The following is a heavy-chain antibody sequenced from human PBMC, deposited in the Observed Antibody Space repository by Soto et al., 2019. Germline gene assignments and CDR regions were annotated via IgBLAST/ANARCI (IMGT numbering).Heavy chain of an antibody. J-gene: IGHJ4*02. V-gene: IGHV3-48*02. CDR1: GFRFSDHS. D-gene: IGHD2-21*02. CDR2: ISSNSDTT. Sequence: LVESGGDLVYPGGSLRLSCVASGFRFSDHSMNWVRQAPGKGLQWISYISSNSDTTYYADSVKGRFTVSRDNAKNALFLRMNSLRDDDTATYYCARLPKGSLVTAWGQGARVTVSS. CDR3: ARLPKGSLVTA.